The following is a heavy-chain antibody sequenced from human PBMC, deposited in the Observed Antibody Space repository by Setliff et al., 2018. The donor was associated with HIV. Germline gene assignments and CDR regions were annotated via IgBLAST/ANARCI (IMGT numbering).Heavy chain of an antibody. V-gene: IGHV4-39*01. D-gene: IGHD4-17*01. CDR3: ARRLPIAWADYGPAGYFDP. J-gene: IGHJ5*02. Sequence: SETLSLTCTVSGGTTSNSYYYWGWIRQSPGKGLEWIGNIYYSGSTYFNPSLRNRVSISVDTSRNQFSLKLRSVTAADTALYYCARRLPIAWADYGPAGYFDPWGQGTLVTVSS. CDR1: GGTTSNSYYY. CDR2: IYYSGST.